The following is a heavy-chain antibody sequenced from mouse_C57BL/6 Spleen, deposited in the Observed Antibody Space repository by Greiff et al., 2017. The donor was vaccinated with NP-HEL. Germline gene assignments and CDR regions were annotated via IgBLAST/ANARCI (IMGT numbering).Heavy chain of an antibody. Sequence: VQLQESDAELVKPGASVKISCKVSGYTFTDHTIHWMKQRPEQGLEWIGYIYPRDGSTKYNEKFKGKATLTADKSSSTAYMQLNSLTSEDSAVYFCATYYDYDGNYVDYWGQGTTRTVSS. CDR3: ATYYDYDGNYVDY. CDR2: IYPRDGST. J-gene: IGHJ2*01. D-gene: IGHD2-4*01. V-gene: IGHV1-78*01. CDR1: GYTFTDHT.